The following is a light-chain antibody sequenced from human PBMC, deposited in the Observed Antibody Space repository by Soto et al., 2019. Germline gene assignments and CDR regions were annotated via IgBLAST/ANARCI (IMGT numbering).Light chain of an antibody. V-gene: IGKV3-20*01. CDR3: QQYGSSPRT. J-gene: IGKJ1*01. Sequence: EIVLTQSPGTLSMSPGERATLSCRASQSISSNYLAWYQQKPGQAPRLLIYGASSRATGIPDRFSGSGSGTDFTLTISRLEAEDFAVYYSQQYGSSPRTFVQGTKVEFK. CDR2: GAS. CDR1: QSISSNY.